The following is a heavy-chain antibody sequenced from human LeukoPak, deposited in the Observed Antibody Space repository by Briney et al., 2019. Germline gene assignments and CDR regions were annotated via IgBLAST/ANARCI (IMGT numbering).Heavy chain of an antibody. CDR2: MSYGGTYK. Sequence: GRSLRLSCAASGFTFSSYAMHWVRQAPGKGLGWVAVMSYGGTYKYYADSVKGRFTISRDNSKNTVYLQMNSPRGEDTAVYYCARSRGSPNSGEDAFDIWGQGTVVTVSS. V-gene: IGHV3-30-3*01. D-gene: IGHD2-15*01. CDR3: ARSRGSPNSGEDAFDI. CDR1: GFTFSSYA. J-gene: IGHJ3*02.